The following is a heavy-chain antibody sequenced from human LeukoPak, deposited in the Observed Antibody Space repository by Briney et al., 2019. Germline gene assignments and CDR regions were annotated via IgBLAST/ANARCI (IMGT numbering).Heavy chain of an antibody. CDR1: GFTFSSYD. V-gene: IGHV3-23*01. CDR2: ISGSGGST. D-gene: IGHD3-9*01. Sequence: GGSLRLSCVVSGFTFSSYDMSWVRQAPGKGLEWVSGISGSGGSTYYVDSVKGRFTISRDNAKNSLYLQMNSLRAEDTAVYYCAADILTVYFDYWGQGTLVTVSS. CDR3: AADILTVYFDY. J-gene: IGHJ4*02.